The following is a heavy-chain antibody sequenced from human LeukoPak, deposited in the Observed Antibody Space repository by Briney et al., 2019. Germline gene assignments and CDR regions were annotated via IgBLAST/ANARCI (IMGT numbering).Heavy chain of an antibody. CDR3: AKDSSGRGFYGSGSIWAPREATFNYSDY. V-gene: IGHV3-23*01. Sequence: GGSLRLSCAASGFTFSSYAMSWVRQAPGKGLEWVSAISGSGGSTYYADSVKGRFTISRDNSKNTLYLQMNSLRAEDTAVYYCAKDSSGRGFYGSGSIWAPREATFNYSDYWGQGTLVTVSS. J-gene: IGHJ4*02. CDR2: ISGSGGST. D-gene: IGHD3-10*01. CDR1: GFTFSSYA.